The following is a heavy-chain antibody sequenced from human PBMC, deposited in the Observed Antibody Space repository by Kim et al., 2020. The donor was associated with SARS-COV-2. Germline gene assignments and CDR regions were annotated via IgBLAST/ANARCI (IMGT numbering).Heavy chain of an antibody. CDR3: AKDFGFLWFGGGSSNWFDP. J-gene: IGHJ5*02. V-gene: IGHV3-43*01. D-gene: IGHD3-10*01. CDR1: GFTFDDYT. Sequence: GGSLRLSCAASGFTFDDYTMHWVRQAPGKGLEWVSLISWDGGSTYYADSVKGRFTISRDNSKNSLYLQMNSLRTEDTALYYCAKDFGFLWFGGGSSNWFDPWGQGTLVTVSS. CDR2: ISWDGGST.